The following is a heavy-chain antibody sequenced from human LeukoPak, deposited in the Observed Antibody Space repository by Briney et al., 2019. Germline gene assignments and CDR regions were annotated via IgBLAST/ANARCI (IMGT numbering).Heavy chain of an antibody. CDR1: GYTFTSYD. J-gene: IGHJ4*02. CDR2: MNPNSGNT. Sequence: ASVKVSCKASGYTFTSYDINWVRQATGQGLEWMGWMNPNSGNTGYAQKFQGRVTMTRNTSISTAYMELNSLRAEDTAIYYCAKDVGPGSRRGVDYWGQGTLVTVSS. D-gene: IGHD2-15*01. V-gene: IGHV1-8*02. CDR3: AKDVGPGSRRGVDY.